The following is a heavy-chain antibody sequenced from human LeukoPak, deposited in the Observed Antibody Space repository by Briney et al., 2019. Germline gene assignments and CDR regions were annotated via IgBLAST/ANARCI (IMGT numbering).Heavy chain of an antibody. Sequence: SETLSLTCAVSGYSISSGYYWGWIRQPPGKGLEWIGNIYHSGNTNYNPSLKSRVTMSLDTSKNQFSLKLSSVTAVDTALYYCARGVTVPGSKPEYFHHWGQGTLVTVSS. CDR3: ARGVTVPGSKPEYFHH. V-gene: IGHV4-38-2*01. J-gene: IGHJ1*01. D-gene: IGHD6-19*01. CDR2: IYHSGNT. CDR1: GYSISSGYY.